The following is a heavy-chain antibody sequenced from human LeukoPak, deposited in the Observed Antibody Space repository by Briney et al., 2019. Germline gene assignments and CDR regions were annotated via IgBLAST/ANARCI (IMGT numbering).Heavy chain of an antibody. CDR2: ISAGVVTP. V-gene: IGHV3-23*01. CDR1: GFTFNTYA. D-gene: IGHD5-18*01. J-gene: IGHJ3*02. CDR3: AKYGYNYGHLDAIDI. Sequence: GGSLRLSCAASGFTFNTYAMGRVRQAPGKGLEWVSAISAGVVTPYYADPVQGRFTVSRDNSKNTLFLQMNSLRGDDTAVYYCAKYGYNYGHLDAIDIWGQGTMVTVSS.